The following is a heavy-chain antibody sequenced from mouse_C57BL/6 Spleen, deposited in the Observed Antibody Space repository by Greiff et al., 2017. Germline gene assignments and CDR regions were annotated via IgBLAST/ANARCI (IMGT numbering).Heavy chain of an antibody. CDR3: ATVVASPFDY. Sequence: QVQLQQPGAELVKPGASVKLSCKASGYTFTSYWMHWVKPRPGQGLAWIGMIHPNSGSTNYNEKFKSKATLTVDKSSSTAYMQLSSLTSEDSAVYYCATVVASPFDYWGQGTTLTVSS. J-gene: IGHJ2*01. D-gene: IGHD1-1*01. CDR1: GYTFTSYW. V-gene: IGHV1-64*01. CDR2: IHPNSGST.